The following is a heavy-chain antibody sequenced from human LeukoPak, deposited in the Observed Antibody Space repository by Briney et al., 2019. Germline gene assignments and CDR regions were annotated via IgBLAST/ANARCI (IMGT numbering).Heavy chain of an antibody. CDR1: GFTFSNAW. CDR3: TTGYGVTIIIH. CDR2: IKSKTDGGTT. V-gene: IGHV3-15*01. D-gene: IGHD3-10*01. J-gene: IGHJ4*02. Sequence: PGGSLRLSCAASGFTFSNAWMSWVRQAPGKGLEWVGRIKSKTDGGTTDYAAPVKGRFTISRDDSKNTLYLQMKSRKTEDTAVYYCTTGYGVTIIIHWGQGTLVTVSS.